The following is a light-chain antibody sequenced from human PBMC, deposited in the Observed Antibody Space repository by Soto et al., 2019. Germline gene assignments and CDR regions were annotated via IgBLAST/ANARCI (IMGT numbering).Light chain of an antibody. CDR1: QVIRTS. CDR3: QQLFDYTIT. V-gene: IGKV1-9*01. J-gene: IGKJ5*01. CDR2: AAS. Sequence: DIQLTQSPSFLSPSMGERVTITCGASQVIRTSLDWYQVKTGKAPKLLIYAASTLESGVPSRFRATVSGTEFSLTITSLKTEDFETYYCQQLFDYTITFGQGTRLEIK.